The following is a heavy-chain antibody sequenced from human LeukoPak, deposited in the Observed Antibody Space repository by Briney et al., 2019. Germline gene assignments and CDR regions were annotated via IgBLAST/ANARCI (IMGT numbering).Heavy chain of an antibody. CDR3: ARVGRSGDIVATIGAY. D-gene: IGHD5-12*01. Sequence: RASVKVSCKASGYTFTGYYMHWVRQAPGQGLEWMGWINPNSGGTNYAQKFQGRVTMTRDTSISTAYMELSRLRSDDTAVYYCARVGRSGDIVATIGAYWGQGTLVTVSS. V-gene: IGHV1-2*02. CDR1: GYTFTGYY. CDR2: INPNSGGT. J-gene: IGHJ4*02.